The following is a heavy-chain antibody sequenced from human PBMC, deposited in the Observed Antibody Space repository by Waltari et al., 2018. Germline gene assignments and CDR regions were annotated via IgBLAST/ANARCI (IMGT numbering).Heavy chain of an antibody. V-gene: IGHV3-30-3*01. CDR2: ISYDGSNK. Sequence: QVQLVESGGGVVQPGRSLRLSCAASGFTFSSYAMHWVRQAPGKGLEWVAVISYDGSNKYYADSVKGRFTISRDNSKNTLYLQMNSLRAEDTAVYYCARGPDYDFWSGYGDYWGQGTLVTVSS. J-gene: IGHJ4*02. CDR1: GFTFSSYA. D-gene: IGHD3-3*01. CDR3: ARGPDYDFWSGYGDY.